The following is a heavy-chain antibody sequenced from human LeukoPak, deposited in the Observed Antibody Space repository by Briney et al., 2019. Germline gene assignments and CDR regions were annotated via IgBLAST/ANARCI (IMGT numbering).Heavy chain of an antibody. D-gene: IGHD6-19*01. J-gene: IGHJ3*02. CDR3: AKDIGAVAGYAFDI. Sequence: GRSLRLSCAASGFTFAMHWVRQAPGKGLEWVSGISWNSGSIGYADSVKGRFTISRDNAKNPLYLQMNSLRAEDTALYYCAKDIGAVAGYAFDIWGQGTMVTVSS. CDR1: GFTFA. CDR2: ISWNSGSI. V-gene: IGHV3-9*01.